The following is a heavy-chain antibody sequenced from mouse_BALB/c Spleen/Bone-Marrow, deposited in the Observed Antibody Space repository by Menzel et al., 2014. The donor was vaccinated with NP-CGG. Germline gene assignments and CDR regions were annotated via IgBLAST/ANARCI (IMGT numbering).Heavy chain of an antibody. CDR1: GFSLTNYG. V-gene: IGHV2-9*02. Sequence: QVQLKESGPGLVSPSQRLSIPCTVSGFSLTNYGVHWVRQPPGKGLEWLGVIWAGGSTNYNSALMSRLSISKDNSKSQVFLKMISLQTDDTAMYYCARVTSSAVGAMDYWGQGTSVTVSS. CDR2: IWAGGST. CDR3: ARVTSSAVGAMDY. J-gene: IGHJ4*01. D-gene: IGHD3-2*02.